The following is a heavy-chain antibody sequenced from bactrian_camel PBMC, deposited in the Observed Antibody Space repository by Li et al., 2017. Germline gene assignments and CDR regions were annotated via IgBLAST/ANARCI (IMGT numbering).Heavy chain of an antibody. J-gene: IGHJ6*01. Sequence: QLVESGGGLVQPGGSLRLSCAASGFTFSSSWMHWVRQAPGKGLEWVSRTNSGGGSTYYADSVKGRFAISQDNAKNTVYLQMNSLKPEDTAMYYCAACLESIRTMTLNPADFEPWGRGTQVTVS. D-gene: IGHD4*01. CDR1: GFTFSSSW. CDR2: TNSGGGST. V-gene: IGHV3S25*01. CDR3: AACLESIRTMTLNPADFEP.